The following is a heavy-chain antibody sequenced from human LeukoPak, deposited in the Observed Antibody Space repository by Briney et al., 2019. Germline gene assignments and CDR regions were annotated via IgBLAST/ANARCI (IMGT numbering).Heavy chain of an antibody. D-gene: IGHD1-7*01. Sequence: GGSLRLSCAASGFTFSSYAMSWVRQAPGKGLEWVSAISGSGGSTYYADSVKGRFTISRDNFKNTVYLQMNSLRAEDTAVYYCAKDRPYNWNYMGGAFDIWGQGTMVTVSS. V-gene: IGHV3-23*01. CDR1: GFTFSSYA. J-gene: IGHJ3*02. CDR3: AKDRPYNWNYMGGAFDI. CDR2: ISGSGGST.